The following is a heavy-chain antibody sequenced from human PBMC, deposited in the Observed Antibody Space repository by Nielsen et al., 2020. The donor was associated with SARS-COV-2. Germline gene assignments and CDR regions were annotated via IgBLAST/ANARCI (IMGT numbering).Heavy chain of an antibody. D-gene: IGHD5-18*01. CDR2: IWYDGSNK. CDR3: ARDGPRDTTMIYYFDY. V-gene: IGHV3-33*01. CDR1: GFTFSNYG. Sequence: GASLKISCAASGFTFSNYGMHWVRQAPGKGLEWVAVIWYDGSNKYYADSVKGRFTISRDNSKNTLYLQMNSLRVEDTAVYYCARDGPRDTTMIYYFDYWGQGTLVTVSS. J-gene: IGHJ4*02.